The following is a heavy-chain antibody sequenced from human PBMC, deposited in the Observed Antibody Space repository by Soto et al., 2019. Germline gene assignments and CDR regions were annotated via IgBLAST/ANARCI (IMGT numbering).Heavy chain of an antibody. D-gene: IGHD6-19*01. CDR3: ARRELGGSSAYYGQGAFDN. Sequence: HLQLQESGPGLVKPSETLSLTCTVSGGSVSSSYYYWGWIRQSPGKGLEWIGSIHYSGSTYYNPSLKSRVTISVDTSKNHFSLRLSSVTAADTAVYYCARRELGGSSAYYGQGAFDNWGQGTLVTVS. V-gene: IGHV4-39*01. CDR2: IHYSGST. J-gene: IGHJ4*02. CDR1: GGSVSSSYYY.